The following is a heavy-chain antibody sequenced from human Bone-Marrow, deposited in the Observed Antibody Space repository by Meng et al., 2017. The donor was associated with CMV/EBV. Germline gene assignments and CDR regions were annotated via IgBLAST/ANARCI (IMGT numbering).Heavy chain of an antibody. Sequence: GSLRLSCIVSGGSISSYYWSWIRQPPGKGLEWIGYIYYSGSTNYNPSLKSRVTISVDTSKNQFSLKLSSVTAADTAVYYCASGFITMVRGVEEAFDYWGQGTLVSVSS. CDR1: GGSISSYY. CDR2: IYYSGST. J-gene: IGHJ4*02. D-gene: IGHD3-10*01. CDR3: ASGFITMVRGVEEAFDY. V-gene: IGHV4-59*01.